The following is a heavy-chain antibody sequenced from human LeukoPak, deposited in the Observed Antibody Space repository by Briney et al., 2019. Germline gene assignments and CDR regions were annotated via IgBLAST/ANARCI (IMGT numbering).Heavy chain of an antibody. CDR2: ISYDGSNK. CDR1: GFTFSSYA. V-gene: IGHV3-30-3*01. J-gene: IGHJ4*02. Sequence: GGSLRLSCAASGFTFSSYAMHWVRQAPGKGLEWVAVISYDGSNKYYADSVKGRFTISRDNSKNTLYLQMNSLRAEDTAVYYCARDWGIEDIVVVPAAIGVQIFDYWGQGTLVTVSS. CDR3: ARDWGIEDIVVVPAAIGVQIFDY. D-gene: IGHD2-2*02.